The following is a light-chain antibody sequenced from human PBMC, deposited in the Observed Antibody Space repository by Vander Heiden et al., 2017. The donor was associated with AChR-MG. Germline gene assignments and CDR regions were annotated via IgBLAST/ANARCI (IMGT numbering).Light chain of an antibody. CDR1: SSDVGGYNY. CDR2: DVS. Sequence: QSALTQPASVSGSPGQSITIPCPGTSSDVGGYNYVSWYQQHPGKAPKLMIYDVSNRPSGVSNRFSGSKSGNTASLTISGLQAEDEADYYCSSYTSSSTLDVVFGGGTKLTVL. J-gene: IGLJ2*01. V-gene: IGLV2-14*03. CDR3: SSYTSSSTLDVV.